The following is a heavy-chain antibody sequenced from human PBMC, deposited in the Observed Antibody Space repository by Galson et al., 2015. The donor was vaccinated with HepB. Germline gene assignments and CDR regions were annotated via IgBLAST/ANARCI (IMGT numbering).Heavy chain of an antibody. J-gene: IGHJ6*02. D-gene: IGHD3-10*01. Sequence: SVKVSCKASGYTFTSYGISWVRQAPGQGLEWMGWISAYNGNTNYAQKLQGRVTMTTDTSTSTAYMELRSLRSDDTAVYYCARDRGARASYYYGMDVWGQGTTVTVSS. CDR1: GYTFTSYG. CDR3: ARDRGARASYYYGMDV. CDR2: ISAYNGNT. V-gene: IGHV1-18*01.